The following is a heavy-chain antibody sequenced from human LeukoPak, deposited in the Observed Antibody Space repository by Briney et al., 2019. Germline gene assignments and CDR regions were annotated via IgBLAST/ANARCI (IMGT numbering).Heavy chain of an antibody. CDR3: ASATVAGTHFDY. J-gene: IGHJ4*02. D-gene: IGHD6-19*01. Sequence: SETLSLTCTVSGGSISSNIHYWVWIRQPPGKGLEWIGSIYYTGSTYYNPSLKSRVSISVDTSKNQFSLKLSSVTAADTAVYYCASATVAGTHFDYWGQGTLVTVSS. V-gene: IGHV4-39*07. CDR2: IYYTGST. CDR1: GGSISSNIHY.